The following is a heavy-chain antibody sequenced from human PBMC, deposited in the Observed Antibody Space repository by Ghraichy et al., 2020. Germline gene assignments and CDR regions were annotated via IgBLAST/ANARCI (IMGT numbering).Heavy chain of an antibody. D-gene: IGHD2-2*01. CDR3: ARQRTTLRDIVVVPAAIAY. CDR1: GGSISSSSYY. J-gene: IGHJ4*02. Sequence: SETLSLTCTVSGGSISSSSYYWGWIRQPPGKGLEWIGSIYYSGGTYYNPSLKSRVTISVDTSKNQFSLKLSSVTAADTAVYYCARQRTTLRDIVVVPAAIAYWGQGTLVTVSS. V-gene: IGHV4-39*01. CDR2: IYYSGGT.